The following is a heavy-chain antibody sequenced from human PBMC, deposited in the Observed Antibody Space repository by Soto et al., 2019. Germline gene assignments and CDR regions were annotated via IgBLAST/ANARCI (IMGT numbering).Heavy chain of an antibody. J-gene: IGHJ6*02. V-gene: IGHV1-69*13. D-gene: IGHD1-7*01. CDR2: IIPIFGTA. CDR3: AGDSVNGRNYVAIYYGMDV. CDR1: GGTFSSYA. Sequence: SVKVSCKASGGTFSSYAISWVRQAPGQGLEWMGGIIPIFGTANYAQKFQGRVTITADESTSTAYMELSSLRSEDTAVYYCAGDSVNGRNYVAIYYGMDVWGQGTTVTVSS.